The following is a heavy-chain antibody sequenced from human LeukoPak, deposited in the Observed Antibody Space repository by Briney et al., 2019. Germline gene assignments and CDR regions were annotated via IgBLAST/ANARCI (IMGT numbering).Heavy chain of an antibody. CDR3: AKCLWGIAVASSDY. CDR1: GFTVSSNY. J-gene: IGHJ4*02. V-gene: IGHV3-53*01. D-gene: IGHD6-19*01. Sequence: GGSLRLSCAASGFTVSSNYMSWVRQAPGKGLEWVSVIYSGGSTYYADSVKGRFTISRDNSKNTLYLQMNSLRAEDTAVYYCAKCLWGIAVASSDYWGQGTLVTVSS. CDR2: IYSGGST.